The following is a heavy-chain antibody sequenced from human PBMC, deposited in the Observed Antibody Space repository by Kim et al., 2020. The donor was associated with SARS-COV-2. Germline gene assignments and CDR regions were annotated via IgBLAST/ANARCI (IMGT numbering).Heavy chain of an antibody. V-gene: IGHV5-51*01. Sequence: GESLKISCKGSGYSFTSYWIGWVRQMPGKGLEWMGIIYPGDSDTRYSPSFQGQVTISADKSISTAYLQWSSLKASDTAMYYCARHGNDGSGWYNLKPYAFDIWGQGTMVTVSS. CDR1: GYSFTSYW. J-gene: IGHJ3*02. CDR2: IYPGDSDT. D-gene: IGHD6-19*01. CDR3: ARHGNDGSGWYNLKPYAFDI.